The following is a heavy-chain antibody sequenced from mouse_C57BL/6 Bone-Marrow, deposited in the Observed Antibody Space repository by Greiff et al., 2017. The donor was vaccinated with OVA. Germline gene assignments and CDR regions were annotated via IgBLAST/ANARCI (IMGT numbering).Heavy chain of an antibody. Sequence: EVQLMESGGDLVKPGGSLKLSCAASGFTFSSYGMSWVRQTPDKRLEWVATISSGGSYTYYPDSVKGRFTISRDNAKNTLYLQMSSLKSEDTAMYYCARQQDGASYWGQGTLVTVSA. CDR2: ISSGGSYT. V-gene: IGHV5-6*01. CDR3: ARQQDGASY. J-gene: IGHJ3*01. CDR1: GFTFSSYG.